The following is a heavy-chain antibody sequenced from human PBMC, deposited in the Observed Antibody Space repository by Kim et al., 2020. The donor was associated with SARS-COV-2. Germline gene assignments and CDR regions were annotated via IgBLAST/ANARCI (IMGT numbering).Heavy chain of an antibody. CDR3: ARVSPYGDYVPYYFDY. J-gene: IGHJ4*02. Sequence: GGSLRLSCAASGFTFSSYWMSWVRQAPGKGLEWVANIKQDGSVKYYVDSVKGRFTISRDNAQNSVYLQMNSLRVEDTAVYYCARVSPYGDYVPYYFDYWGQGTLVTVSS. CDR2: IKQDGSVK. V-gene: IGHV3-7*01. D-gene: IGHD4-17*01. CDR1: GFTFSSYW.